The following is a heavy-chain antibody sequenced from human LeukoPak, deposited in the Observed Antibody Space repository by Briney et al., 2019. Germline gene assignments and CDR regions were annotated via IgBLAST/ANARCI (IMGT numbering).Heavy chain of an antibody. V-gene: IGHV3-74*01. Sequence: GGSLRLSCAASGFTFSSYWMHWVRQASGKGLVWVSRINTDGSSTSYADSVKGRFTISRDNAKNTLYLQMNSLRAEDTAVYYCARVEMATITPDMDVWGQGTTVTVSS. J-gene: IGHJ6*02. CDR2: INTDGSST. D-gene: IGHD5-24*01. CDR1: GFTFSSYW. CDR3: ARVEMATITPDMDV.